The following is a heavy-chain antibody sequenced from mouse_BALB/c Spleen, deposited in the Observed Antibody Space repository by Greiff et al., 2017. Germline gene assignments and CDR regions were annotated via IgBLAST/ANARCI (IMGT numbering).Heavy chain of an antibody. CDR2: IWGDGST. D-gene: IGHD2-2*01. Sequence: VQLVESGPGLVAPSQSLSITCTVSGFSLTDYGVNWVRQPPGKGLEWLGMIWGDGSTDYNSALKSRLSISKDNSKSQVFLKMNSLQTDDTARYYCARVGYGGGAMDYWGQGTSVTVSS. CDR3: ARVGYGGGAMDY. V-gene: IGHV2-6-7*01. CDR1: GFSLTDYG. J-gene: IGHJ4*01.